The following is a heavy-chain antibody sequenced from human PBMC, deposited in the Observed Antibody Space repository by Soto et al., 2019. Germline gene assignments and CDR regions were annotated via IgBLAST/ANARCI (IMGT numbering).Heavy chain of an antibody. CDR1: GYTFTSYG. CDR2: ISAYNGNT. D-gene: IGHD2-2*01. CDR3: ARGYCSSTNCYVPYYYYYMDV. Sequence: GASVKVSCKASGYTFTSYGISWVRQAPGQGLEWMGWISAYNGNTNYAQKLQGRVTMTTDTSTSTAYMELRSLRSDDTAAYYCARGYCSSTNCYVPYYYYYMDVWGKGTTVTVSS. V-gene: IGHV1-18*01. J-gene: IGHJ6*03.